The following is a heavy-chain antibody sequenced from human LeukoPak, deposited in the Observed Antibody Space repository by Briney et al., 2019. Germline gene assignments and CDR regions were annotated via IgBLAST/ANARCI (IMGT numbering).Heavy chain of an antibody. CDR3: ARGVLGYCSSTSCVAIVY. J-gene: IGHJ4*02. CDR1: GGTFSSYA. D-gene: IGHD2-2*01. Sequence: SVKVSCKASGGTFSSYAISWVRQAPGQGLEWMGGIIPIFGTANYAQKFQGRVTITADESTSTAYMELSSLRSEDTAVYYCARGVLGYCSSTSCVAIVYWGQGTLVTVSS. V-gene: IGHV1-69*13. CDR2: IIPIFGTA.